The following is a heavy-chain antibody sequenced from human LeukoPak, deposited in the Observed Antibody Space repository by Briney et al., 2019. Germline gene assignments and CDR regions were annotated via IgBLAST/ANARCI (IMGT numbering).Heavy chain of an antibody. Sequence: GRSLRLSCAASGFTFSSYGMHWVRQAPGKGLEWMAVIWYDGSNKYYADSVKGRFTISRDNSKNTLYLQMNSLRAEDTAVYYCARDTYYYDSSGYCCYFDYWGQGTLVTVSS. CDR3: ARDTYYYDSSGYCCYFDY. D-gene: IGHD3-22*01. V-gene: IGHV3-33*01. CDR2: IWYDGSNK. J-gene: IGHJ4*02. CDR1: GFTFSSYG.